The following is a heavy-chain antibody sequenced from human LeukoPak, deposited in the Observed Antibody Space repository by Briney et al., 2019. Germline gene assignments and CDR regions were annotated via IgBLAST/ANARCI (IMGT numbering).Heavy chain of an antibody. CDR2: IKQDGSEK. V-gene: IGHV3-7*01. D-gene: IGHD1-1*01. CDR3: ARDSYNWNDVYFDY. J-gene: IGHJ4*02. Sequence: GGSLRLSCAASGFTFSSYWMSWVRQAPGRGLEWVANIKQDGSEKYYVDSVKGRFTISRDNAKNSLYLQMNSLRAEDTAVYYCARDSYNWNDVYFDYWGQGTLVNVSS. CDR1: GFTFSSYW.